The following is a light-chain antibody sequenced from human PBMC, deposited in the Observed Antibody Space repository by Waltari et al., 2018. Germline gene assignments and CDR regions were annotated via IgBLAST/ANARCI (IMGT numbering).Light chain of an antibody. CDR2: AAT. J-gene: IGKJ1*01. V-gene: IGKV1-39*01. Sequence: DIQVIQSPSSLSASVGDRVTITCRASQSISDYLNWFQLKPGRAPNLLIYAATGLQSGVPSRFNGSGSGAHYTLTISRLRPEDSASYCCQQNYRTPPTFGQGTKVEI. CDR3: QQNYRTPPT. CDR1: QSISDY.